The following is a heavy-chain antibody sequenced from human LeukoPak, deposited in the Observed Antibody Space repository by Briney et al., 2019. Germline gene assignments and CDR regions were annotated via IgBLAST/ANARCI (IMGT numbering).Heavy chain of an antibody. CDR3: AREDDAWGPNTFNV. D-gene: IGHD7-27*01. CDR1: GFSFSEYA. Sequence: GGSLRLSCAASGFSFSEYAMNWVRQAPGKGLQWISYIDSTSRKIYYGDSVKGRFTVSRDNAKNSLHLQLNSLRDEDTALYYCAREDDAWGPNTFNVWGQGAMVTVSS. CDR2: IDSTSRKI. J-gene: IGHJ3*01. V-gene: IGHV3-48*02.